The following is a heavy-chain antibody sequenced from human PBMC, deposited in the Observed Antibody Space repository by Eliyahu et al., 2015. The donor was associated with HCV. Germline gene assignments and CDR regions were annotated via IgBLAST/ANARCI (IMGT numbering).Heavy chain of an antibody. V-gene: IGHV3-30*18. J-gene: IGHJ4*02. CDR2: VSYDGSIK. D-gene: IGHD1-26*01. Sequence: QVQLVESGGGVVQPGRSLRLSXAASGXSFINYGMHWVRQAPGEGGEWVAVVSYDGSIKYYADSVKGRFSISRDNSKNTLYLQMNSLRTEDTAVYYCAKNVGSTPPFDYWGQGTLVTVSS. CDR1: GXSFINYG. CDR3: AKNVGSTPPFDY.